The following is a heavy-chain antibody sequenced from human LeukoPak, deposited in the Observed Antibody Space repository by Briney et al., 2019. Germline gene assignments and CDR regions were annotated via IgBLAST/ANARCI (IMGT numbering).Heavy chain of an antibody. D-gene: IGHD6-19*01. CDR3: ARDRTKSSGWYHPDYYMDV. J-gene: IGHJ6*03. CDR2: ISSNGGST. Sequence: GGSLRLSSEASGFTFSSYPMHWVRQAPGRGLEYVSAISSNGGSTYYANSVKGRFTISRDNSKNTLYLQMGSLRAEDMAVYYCARDRTKSSGWYHPDYYMDVWGKGTTVTVSS. V-gene: IGHV3-64*01. CDR1: GFTFSSYP.